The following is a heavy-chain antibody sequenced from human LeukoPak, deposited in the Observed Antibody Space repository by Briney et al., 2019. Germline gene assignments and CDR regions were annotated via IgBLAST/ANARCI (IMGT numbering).Heavy chain of an antibody. Sequence: ASVKVSCTASGYTFTSYDINWVRQATGQGLEWMGWMNPNSGNTGYAQKFQGRVTMTRNTSISTAYMELSSLRSEDTAVYYCARGGVVVPAAYYYYYYMDVWGKGTTVTVSS. J-gene: IGHJ6*03. CDR2: MNPNSGNT. V-gene: IGHV1-8*01. D-gene: IGHD2-2*01. CDR3: ARGGVVVPAAYYYYYYMDV. CDR1: GYTFTSYD.